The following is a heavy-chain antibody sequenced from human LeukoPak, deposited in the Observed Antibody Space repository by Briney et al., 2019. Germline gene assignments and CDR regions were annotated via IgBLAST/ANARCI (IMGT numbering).Heavy chain of an antibody. CDR3: ARDGNYYDSSGYYWDDAFDI. D-gene: IGHD3-22*01. V-gene: IGHV3-21*01. J-gene: IGHJ3*02. CDR2: ISSSSSYI. CDR1: GFTFSSYS. Sequence: PGGSLRLSCAASGFTFSSYSMNWVRQAPGKGLEWVSSISSSSSYIYYADSVKGRFTISRDNAKNSLYLQMNSLRVEDTAVYYCARDGNYYDSSGYYWDDAFDIWGQGTMVTVSS.